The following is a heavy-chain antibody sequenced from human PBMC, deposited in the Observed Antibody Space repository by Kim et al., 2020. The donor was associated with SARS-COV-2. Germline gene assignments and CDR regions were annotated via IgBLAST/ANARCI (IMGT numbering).Heavy chain of an antibody. CDR2: INHSGST. D-gene: IGHD2-15*01. J-gene: IGHJ4*02. Sequence: SETLSLTCAVYGGSFSGYYWSWIRQPPGKGLEWIGEINHSGSTNYNPSLKSRVTISVDTSKNQFSLKLSSVTAADTAVYYCARTQWWELSVWGQGTLVTV. V-gene: IGHV4-34*01. CDR3: ARTQWWELSV. CDR1: GGSFSGYY.